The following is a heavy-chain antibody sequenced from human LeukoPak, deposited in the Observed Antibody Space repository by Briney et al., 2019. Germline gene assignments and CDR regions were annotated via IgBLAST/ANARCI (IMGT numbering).Heavy chain of an antibody. J-gene: IGHJ4*02. CDR1: GFTFDDYA. V-gene: IGHV3-9*01. CDR3: ALGSYDSSGYYGVFDY. Sequence: GRSLRLSCAASGFTFDDYAMHWVRQAPGMGLEWVSGISWNSGSIGYADSVKGRFTISRDNAKNSLYLQMNRLRAEDTALYYCALGSYDSSGYYGVFDYWGEGTLVTVSS. CDR2: ISWNSGSI. D-gene: IGHD3-22*01.